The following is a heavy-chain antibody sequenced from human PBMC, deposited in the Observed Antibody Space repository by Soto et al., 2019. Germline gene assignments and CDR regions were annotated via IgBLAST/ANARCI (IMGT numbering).Heavy chain of an antibody. CDR2: ITGDGYTT. D-gene: IGHD2-21*01. V-gene: IGHV3-23*01. CDR3: AKGSSRDGYS. CDR1: GFTFTNYV. J-gene: IGHJ5*02. Sequence: PGWSLRLSCAASGFTFTNYVMTWVRQAPGKGLEWVSSITGDGYTTFYADSVKGRFTISRDNSKNTLFLQLNSLRAEDTAIYYCAKGSSRDGYSWGQGTLVSVSS.